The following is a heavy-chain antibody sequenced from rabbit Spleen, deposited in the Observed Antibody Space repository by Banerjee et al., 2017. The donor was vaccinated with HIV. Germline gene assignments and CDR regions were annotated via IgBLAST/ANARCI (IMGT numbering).Heavy chain of an antibody. J-gene: IGHJ4*01. D-gene: IGHD1-1*01. CDR1: GLSLSNSAY. Sequence: QSLGESGGDLVKPGASLTLTCTASGLSLSNSAYMCWVRQAPGKGLEWIACIYAGSSGETYYASWAKGRFTMYKTSSTTVTLQLTSLTAADTATYFCARSGYVGGDYTWDLWGQGTLVTVS. CDR2: IYAGSSGET. CDR3: ARSGYVGGDYTWDL. V-gene: IGHV1S40*01.